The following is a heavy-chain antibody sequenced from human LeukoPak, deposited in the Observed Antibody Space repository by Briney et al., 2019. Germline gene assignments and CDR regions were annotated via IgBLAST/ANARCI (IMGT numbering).Heavy chain of an antibody. Sequence: GGSLRLSCAASGFTFSSYPMHWVRQAPGKGLEYVSAISSDGGSSFYANSVKGRFTISRDNSKNTPFLQMGSLRAEDMAVYYCARAFTFGSGTYYNDYWGQGTLVTVSS. CDR1: GFTFSSYP. V-gene: IGHV3-64*01. J-gene: IGHJ4*02. D-gene: IGHD3-10*01. CDR2: ISSDGGSS. CDR3: ARAFTFGSGTYYNDY.